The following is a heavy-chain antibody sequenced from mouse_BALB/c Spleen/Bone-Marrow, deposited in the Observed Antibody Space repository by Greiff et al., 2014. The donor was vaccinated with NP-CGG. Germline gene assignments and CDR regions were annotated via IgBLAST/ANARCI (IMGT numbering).Heavy chain of an antibody. CDR2: IHYSGRT. V-gene: IGHV3-1*02. J-gene: IGHJ4*01. CDR1: GYSITSGYS. Sequence: VQLQQSGPDLVKPSQSLSLTCTVTGYSITSGYSWHWIRQFPGNKLEWMGYIHYSGRTNYNPSLESRISITRDTSKNQFFLQLNSVTTEDTATYYCTRDDYDVMDYWGQGTSVTVSS. CDR3: TRDDYDVMDY.